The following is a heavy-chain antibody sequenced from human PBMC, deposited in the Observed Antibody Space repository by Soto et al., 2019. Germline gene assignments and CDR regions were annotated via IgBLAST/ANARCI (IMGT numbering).Heavy chain of an antibody. CDR1: GYTFTSYG. J-gene: IGHJ6*03. CDR2: INPNSGGT. CDR3: AREYRDIVVVPAAMAVDSPYMDV. D-gene: IGHD2-2*01. V-gene: IGHV1-2*04. Sequence: ASVKVSCKASGYTFTSYGISWVRQAPGQGLEWMGWINPNSGGTNYAQKFQGWVTMTRDTSISTAYMELSRLRSDDTAVYYCAREYRDIVVVPAAMAVDSPYMDVWGKGTTVTVSS.